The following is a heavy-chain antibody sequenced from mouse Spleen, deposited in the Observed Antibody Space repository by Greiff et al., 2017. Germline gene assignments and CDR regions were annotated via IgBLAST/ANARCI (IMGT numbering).Heavy chain of an antibody. CDR3: ARTVVATRYYAMDY. CDR1: GFNIKNTY. V-gene: IGHV14-3*01. D-gene: IGHD1-1*01. Sequence: VHVKQSVAELVRPGASVKLSCTASGFNIKNTYMHWVKQRPEQGLEWIGRIDPANGNTKYAPKFQGKATITADTSSNTAYLQLSSLTSEDTAIYYCARTVVATRYYAMDYWGQGTSVTVSS. J-gene: IGHJ4*01. CDR2: IDPANGNT.